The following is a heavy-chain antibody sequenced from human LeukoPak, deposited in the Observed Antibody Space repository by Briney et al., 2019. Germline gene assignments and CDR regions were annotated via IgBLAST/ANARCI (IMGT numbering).Heavy chain of an antibody. D-gene: IGHD1-26*01. Sequence: GGSLRLSCAATGFTFSDYHMSWIRQAPGKGLEWVSYISSSGSTIYYADSVKGRFTISRDNAKNSLYLQMNSLRAEDTAVYYCARGASKWELHFDYWGQGTLVTVSS. CDR2: ISSSGSTI. CDR3: ARGASKWELHFDY. J-gene: IGHJ4*02. CDR1: GFTFSDYH. V-gene: IGHV3-11*01.